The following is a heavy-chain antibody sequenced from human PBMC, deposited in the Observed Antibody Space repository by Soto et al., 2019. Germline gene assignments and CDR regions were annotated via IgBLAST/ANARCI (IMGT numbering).Heavy chain of an antibody. J-gene: IGHJ1*01. CDR2: IYHSGST. CDR3: ARTTTVTTFEYFQH. CDR1: GGSISIGGYS. D-gene: IGHD4-17*01. V-gene: IGHV4-30-2*01. Sequence: SETLSLTCAVSGGSISIGGYSWSWIRQPPGKGLEWIGYIYHSGSTYYNPSLKSRVTISVDRSKNQFSLKLSSVTAADTAVYYCARTTTVTTFEYFQHWGQGTLVTVSS.